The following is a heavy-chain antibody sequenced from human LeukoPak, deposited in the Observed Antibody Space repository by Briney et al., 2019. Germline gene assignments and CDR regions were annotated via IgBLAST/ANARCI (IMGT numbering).Heavy chain of an antibody. CDR2: ISSSGSTI. CDR1: EFTFSSYE. V-gene: IGHV3-48*03. CDR3: AELGITMIGGV. D-gene: IGHD3-10*02. J-gene: IGHJ6*04. Sequence: GGSLRLSCAASEFTFSSYEMNWVRQAPGKGLEWVSYISSSGSTIYYADSVKGRSTISRDNAKNSLYLQMNSLRAEDTAVYYCAELGITMIGGVWGKGTTVTISS.